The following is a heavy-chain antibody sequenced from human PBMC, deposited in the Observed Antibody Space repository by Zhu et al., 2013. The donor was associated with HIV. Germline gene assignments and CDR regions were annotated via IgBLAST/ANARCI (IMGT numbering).Heavy chain of an antibody. CDR2: IIPIFGTA. D-gene: IGHD3-22*01. Sequence: QVQLVQSGAEVKKPGSSVKVSCKASGGTFSSYAISWVRQAPGQGLEWMGGIIPIFGTANYAQKFQGRVTITADESTSTAYMELSSLRSEDTAVYYCARDQRYYYDSSGYAFDYWGQGTLVTVSS. V-gene: IGHV1-69*01. J-gene: IGHJ4*02. CDR3: ARDQRYYYDSSGYAFDY. CDR1: GGTFSSYA.